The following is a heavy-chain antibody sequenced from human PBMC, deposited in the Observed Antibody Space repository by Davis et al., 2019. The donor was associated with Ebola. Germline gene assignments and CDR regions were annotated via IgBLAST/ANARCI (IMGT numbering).Heavy chain of an antibody. CDR2: IKQDGSEK. CDR1: GFTFSSYW. J-gene: IGHJ6*02. Sequence: GGSLRLSCAASGFTFSSYWMSWVRQAPGKGLEWVANIKQDGSEKYYADSVKGRFTISRDNSKNTLYLQMNSLRAEDTAVYYCARDRPLDFFFGDYYGMDVWGQGTTVTVSS. V-gene: IGHV3-7*01. D-gene: IGHD3-16*01. CDR3: ARDRPLDFFFGDYYGMDV.